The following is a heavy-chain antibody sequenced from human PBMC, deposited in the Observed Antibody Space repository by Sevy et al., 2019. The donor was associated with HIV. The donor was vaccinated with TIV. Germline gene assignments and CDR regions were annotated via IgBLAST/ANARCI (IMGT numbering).Heavy chain of an antibody. J-gene: IGHJ4*01. CDR1: GFTFSNFV. Sequence: GGSLRLSCAASGFTFSNFVMNWVRQAPGKGLEWVSYITSRGSTIYYADSVKGRFTISRDNAKNSLFLQMNSLRDEDTAVYYCAILTILGVVTDFDYWGQGTLVTVSS. V-gene: IGHV3-48*02. CDR2: ITSRGSTI. D-gene: IGHD3-3*01. CDR3: AILTILGVVTDFDY.